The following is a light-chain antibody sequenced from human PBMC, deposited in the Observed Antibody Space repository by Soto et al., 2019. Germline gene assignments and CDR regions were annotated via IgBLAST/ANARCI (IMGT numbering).Light chain of an antibody. V-gene: IGLV2-11*01. CDR1: SSDVGGYNY. CDR2: DVS. J-gene: IGLJ1*01. CDR3: GSYAGSYTDD. Sequence: QSVLTQPRSVSGSPGQSVTISCTGTSSDVGGYNYVSWYQQHPGKAPKLMIYDVSKRPSGVPDRFSGSKSGNTASLTISGLQAEDEADYYCGSYAGSYTDDVGSGTKVTV.